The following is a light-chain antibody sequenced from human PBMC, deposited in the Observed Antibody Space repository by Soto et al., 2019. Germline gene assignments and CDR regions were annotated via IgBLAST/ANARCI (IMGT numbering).Light chain of an antibody. CDR1: QSVTYN. CDR2: GAS. J-gene: IGKJ1*01. Sequence: ETMMTQSPATLSASPGERVTLSCRATQSVTYNLAWYQQKPGQAPRLLIYGASSRATGIPDRFSGSGSGTDFTLTISRLEPEDFAVYYCQQYGSSLTWTFGQGTKVDIK. V-gene: IGKV3-20*01. CDR3: QQYGSSLTWT.